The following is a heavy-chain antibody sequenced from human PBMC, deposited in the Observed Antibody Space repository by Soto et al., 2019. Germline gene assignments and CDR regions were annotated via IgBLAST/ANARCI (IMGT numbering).Heavy chain of an antibody. V-gene: IGHV3-30*18. J-gene: IGHJ4*02. D-gene: IGHD5-18*01. CDR2: ISYDGSNK. CDR3: AKDCRFMGVCYSYGILDY. CDR1: GFTFSSYG. Sequence: GGSLRLSCAASGFTFSSYGMHWVRQAPGKGLEWVAVISYDGSNKYYADSVKGRFTISRDNSKNTLYLQMNRLRAEDTAVYYCAKDCRFMGVCYSYGILDYWCQGTLVTVSS.